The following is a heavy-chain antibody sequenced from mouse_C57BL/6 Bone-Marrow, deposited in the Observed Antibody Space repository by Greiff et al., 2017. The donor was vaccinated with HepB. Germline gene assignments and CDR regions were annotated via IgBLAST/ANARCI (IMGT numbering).Heavy chain of an antibody. Sequence: EVQLQQSGPVLVKPGASVKMSCKASGYTFTDYYMNWVKQSHGKSLEWIGVINPYNGGTSSNQKFKGKATLTVDKSSSTVYMELNSLTSEYSAIYYCALRAMDYWGQGTSVTVSS. V-gene: IGHV1-19*01. CDR1: GYTFTDYY. J-gene: IGHJ4*01. D-gene: IGHD1-1*01. CDR3: ALRAMDY. CDR2: INPYNGGT.